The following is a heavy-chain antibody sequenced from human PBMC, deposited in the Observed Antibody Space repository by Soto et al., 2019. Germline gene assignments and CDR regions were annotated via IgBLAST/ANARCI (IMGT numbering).Heavy chain of an antibody. J-gene: IGHJ6*02. V-gene: IGHV4-31*03. Sequence: SETLSLTCTVSGGSIISGGYYWRWIRQHPKKGLERIGYIYYSGSTYYNPSLKSRVTISVDTSKNQFSLKLSSVTAADTAVYYCATEAAYCGGDCYSRPPLKRSDYYGMDVWGQGTTVT. D-gene: IGHD2-21*02. CDR3: ATEAAYCGGDCYSRPPLKRSDYYGMDV. CDR2: IYYSGST. CDR1: GGSIISGGYY.